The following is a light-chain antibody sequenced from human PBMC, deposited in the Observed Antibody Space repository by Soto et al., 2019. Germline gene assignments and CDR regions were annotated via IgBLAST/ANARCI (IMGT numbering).Light chain of an antibody. Sequence: EIVLTHSPSTLSLSPGLRSSLSCRASQSVSSSSLAWYQQKPGQSPRLLIYGASTRATGIPARLSGSGSGTEFTLTISSLTSEDFAVYYCQQYNNRWTFGQGTKVDIK. CDR3: QQYNNRWT. CDR1: QSVSSSS. CDR2: GAS. J-gene: IGKJ1*01. V-gene: IGKV3-15*01.